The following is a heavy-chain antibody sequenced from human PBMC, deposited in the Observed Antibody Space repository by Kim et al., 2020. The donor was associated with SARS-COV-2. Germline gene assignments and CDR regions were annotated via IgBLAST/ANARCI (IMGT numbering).Heavy chain of an antibody. V-gene: IGHV4-31*03. CDR3: ARASLWFGEVRFDY. CDR2: IYYSGST. D-gene: IGHD3-10*01. J-gene: IGHJ4*02. CDR1: GGSISSGGYY. Sequence: SETLSLTCTVSGGSISSGGYYWSWIRQHPGKGLEWIGYIYYSGSTYYNPSLKSRVTISVDTSKNQFSLKLSSVTAADTAVYYCARASLWFGEVRFDYWGQGTLVTVSS.